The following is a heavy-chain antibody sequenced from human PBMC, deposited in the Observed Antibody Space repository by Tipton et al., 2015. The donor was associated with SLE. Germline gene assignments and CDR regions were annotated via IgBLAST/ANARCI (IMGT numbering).Heavy chain of an antibody. CDR2: IWYDGSNK. J-gene: IGHJ4*02. CDR3: ARDTDGSFYFDY. D-gene: IGHD1-26*01. Sequence: SLRLSCAASGFTFSSYGMHWVRQAPGKGLEWVAVIWYDGSNKKYADSVKGRSTISRDNPKSTLYLQMNSLRAVDTAVCYCARDTDGSFYFDYWGQGTLVTVSS. V-gene: IGHV3-33*01. CDR1: GFTFSSYG.